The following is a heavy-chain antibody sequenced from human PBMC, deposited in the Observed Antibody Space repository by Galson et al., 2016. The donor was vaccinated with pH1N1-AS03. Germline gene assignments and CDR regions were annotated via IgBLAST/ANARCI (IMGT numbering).Heavy chain of an antibody. CDR2: IYYSGST. V-gene: IGHV4-39*01. D-gene: IGHD4-17*01. CDR1: GGSISTSRYY. CDR3: ARHLHGDYVGWFDP. Sequence: LSLTCTVSGGSISTSRYYWGWIRQPPGKGLEWIGSIYYSGSTYYNPSLKSRVTLSVDTSNNQFSLTLSSVTAAEPAVYYCARHLHGDYVGWFDPWGQGTLVTVSS. J-gene: IGHJ5*02.